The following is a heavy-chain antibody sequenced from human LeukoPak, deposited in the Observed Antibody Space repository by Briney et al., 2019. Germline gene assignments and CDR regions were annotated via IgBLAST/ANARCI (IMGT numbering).Heavy chain of an antibody. Sequence: ASVKVSCKASGYIFTTYGITWVRQAPGQGLEWMGIINPSGGSTSYAQKFQGRVTMTRDTSTSTVYMELSSLRSEDTAVYYCARPHEGVGHFDYWGQGTLVTVSS. CDR3: ARPHEGVGHFDY. V-gene: IGHV1-46*01. J-gene: IGHJ4*02. CDR2: INPSGGST. CDR1: GYIFTTYG. D-gene: IGHD3-3*01.